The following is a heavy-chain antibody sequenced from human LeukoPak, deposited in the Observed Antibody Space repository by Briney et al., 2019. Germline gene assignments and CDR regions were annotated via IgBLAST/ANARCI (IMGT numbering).Heavy chain of an antibody. Sequence: SETLSLTCTVSGGSFSSYYWSWIRQPAGKGLEWIGRIYTSGSTNYNPSLKSRVTMSVDTSKNQFSLKLSSVTAADTAVYYCARGIAARLYYYYYMDVWGKGTTVTVSS. D-gene: IGHD6-6*01. CDR1: GGSFSSYY. CDR2: IYTSGST. V-gene: IGHV4-4*07. CDR3: ARGIAARLYYYYYMDV. J-gene: IGHJ6*03.